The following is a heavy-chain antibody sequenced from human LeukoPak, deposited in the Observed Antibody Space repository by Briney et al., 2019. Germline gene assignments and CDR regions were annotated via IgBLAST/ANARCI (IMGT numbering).Heavy chain of an antibody. D-gene: IGHD3-3*01. V-gene: IGHV3-30*02. J-gene: IGHJ3*02. CDR1: GFTFSSYG. CDR3: AKSSPSGAFDI. CDR2: IWYGGSNK. Sequence: GGSLRLSCAASGFTFSSYGMHWVRQAPGKGLEGVAVIWYGGSNKYYADSVKGRFTISRDNSKNTLYLQMNSLRAEDTAVYYCAKSSPSGAFDIWGQGTMVTVSS.